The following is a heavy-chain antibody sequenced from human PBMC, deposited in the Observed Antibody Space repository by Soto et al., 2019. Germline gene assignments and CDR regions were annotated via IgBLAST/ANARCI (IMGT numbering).Heavy chain of an antibody. D-gene: IGHD6-13*01. CDR2: INHSGST. CDR3: ARLGKAAADPSYFFDY. CDR1: GGSFSGYY. Sequence: PSETLSLTCAVYGGSFSGYYWSWIRQPPGKGLEWIGEINHSGSTNYNPSLKSRVTISVDTSKNQFSLKLSSVTSADTAVYYCARLGKAAADPSYFFDYWGQGTLVTVSS. J-gene: IGHJ4*02. V-gene: IGHV4-34*01.